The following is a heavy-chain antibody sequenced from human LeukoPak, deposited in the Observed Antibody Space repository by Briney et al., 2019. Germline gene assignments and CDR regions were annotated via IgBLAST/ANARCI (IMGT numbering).Heavy chain of an antibody. D-gene: IGHD2-21*02. CDR1: GGSFSGYY. CDR3: ARSKVPATGNWFDP. Sequence: PSETLSLTCAVYGGSFSGYYWSWIRQPPGKGLEWIGEINHSGSTNYNPSLKSRVTISVDTSKSQFSLKLSSVTAADTAVYYCARSKVPATGNWFDPWGQEPWSPSPQ. J-gene: IGHJ5*02. CDR2: INHSGST. V-gene: IGHV4-34*01.